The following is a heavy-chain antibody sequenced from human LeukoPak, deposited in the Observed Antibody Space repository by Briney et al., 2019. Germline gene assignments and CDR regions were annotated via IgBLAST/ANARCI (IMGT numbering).Heavy chain of an antibody. Sequence: QPGGSLRLSCAASGFTFSSYEMNWVRQAPGKGLEWVSYISSSGSTIYYADSVKGRFTISRDNAKNSLYLQMNSLRAEDTAVYYCARDCGGGSCYGPYDAFDIWGQGTMVTGSS. V-gene: IGHV3-48*03. CDR3: ARDCGGGSCYGPYDAFDI. CDR2: ISSSGSTI. CDR1: GFTFSSYE. J-gene: IGHJ3*02. D-gene: IGHD2-15*01.